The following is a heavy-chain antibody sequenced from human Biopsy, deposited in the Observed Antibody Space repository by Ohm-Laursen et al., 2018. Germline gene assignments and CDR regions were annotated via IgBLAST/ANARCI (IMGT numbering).Heavy chain of an antibody. CDR1: GFTFDDHV. Sequence: SSLRLSCAASGFTFDDHVMHWVRQAPGKGLEWVSGISWDGGSEGYADSVKGRFTISRDNAKNSLFLQMNSLTTKDTALYYCVRGYSSSWSGYLDHWGQGTLVTVSS. CDR2: ISWDGGSE. D-gene: IGHD3-3*01. CDR3: VRGYSSSWSGYLDH. J-gene: IGHJ4*02. V-gene: IGHV3-9*01.